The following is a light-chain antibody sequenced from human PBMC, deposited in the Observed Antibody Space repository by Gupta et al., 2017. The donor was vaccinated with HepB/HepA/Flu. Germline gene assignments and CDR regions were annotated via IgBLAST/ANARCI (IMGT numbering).Light chain of an antibody. CDR2: LGS. Sequence: DIVMTQSPLSLPVTPGESASISCRSSQSLVKSNGYNYLDWYLQKPGQSPQLLIYLGSNRASGGPDRCSGSGSGADFTLKISRVEADDVGVHYCMQALQSPRTFGQGTKLEIK. CDR1: QSLVKSNGYNY. J-gene: IGKJ2*02. V-gene: IGKV2-28*01. CDR3: MQALQSPRT.